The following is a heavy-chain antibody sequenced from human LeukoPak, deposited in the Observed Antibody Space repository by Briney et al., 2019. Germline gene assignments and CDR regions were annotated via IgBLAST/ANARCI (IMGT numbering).Heavy chain of an antibody. CDR1: GFTLSDYY. V-gene: IGHV3-11*01. D-gene: IGHD4-17*01. J-gene: IGHJ2*01. CDR3: ARRTVTRDWYFDL. Sequence: GRSLRLSCAASGFTLSDYYMSWIRQAPGKGLEWVSYISSSGTTIYYADSVKGRFTISRDNAKNSLYLQMNSLRAEDTAVYYCARRTVTRDWYFDLWGRGTLVTVSS. CDR2: ISSSGTTI.